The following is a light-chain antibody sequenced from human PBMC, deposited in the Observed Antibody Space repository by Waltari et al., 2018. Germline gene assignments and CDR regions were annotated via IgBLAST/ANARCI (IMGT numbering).Light chain of an antibody. CDR3: QSFDTSLGAI. CDR1: SSNIGAGHH. V-gene: IGLV1-40*01. Sequence: QSVLAQPPSVSGAPGQRVTISCPGSSSNIGAGHHVHWYQEFPGTAPKLLIYGDSNRPSGVPDRVSGSKSGTSASLAITGLQAEDEANYYCQSFDTSLGAIFGGGTKVTVL. CDR2: GDS. J-gene: IGLJ2*01.